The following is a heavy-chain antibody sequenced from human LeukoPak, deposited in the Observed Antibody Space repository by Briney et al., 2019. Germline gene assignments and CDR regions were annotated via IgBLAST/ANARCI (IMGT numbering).Heavy chain of an antibody. CDR3: ARAATTVLPFDY. D-gene: IGHD4-17*01. J-gene: IGHJ4*02. CDR2: IYYSGST. V-gene: IGHV4-30-4*08. CDR1: GGSISSGDYY. Sequence: SQTLSLTCTVSGGSISSGDYYWSWIRQPPGKGLEWIGYIYYSGSTYYNPSLKSRVTISVDTSKNQFSLKLSSVTAGDTAVYYCARAATTVLPFDYWGQGTLVTVSS.